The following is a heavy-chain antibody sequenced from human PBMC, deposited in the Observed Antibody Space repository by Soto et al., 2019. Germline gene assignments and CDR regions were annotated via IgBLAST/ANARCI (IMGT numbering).Heavy chain of an antibody. CDR3: ARLARGPGVVVGFDP. D-gene: IGHD2-8*01. CDR2: ISTTSTNI. V-gene: IGHV3-21*01. CDR1: GFTFGGYW. Sequence: PGGSLRLSCAASGFTFGGYWMNWVRQAPGKGLEWVSSISTTSTNIHYADSVKGRFTISRDNAKNSLFLQMNSLRDEDTAVYYCARLARGPGVVVGFDPWGQGTLVTVSS. J-gene: IGHJ5*02.